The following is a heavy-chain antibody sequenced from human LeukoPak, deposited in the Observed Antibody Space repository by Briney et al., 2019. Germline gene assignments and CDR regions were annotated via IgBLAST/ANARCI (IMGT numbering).Heavy chain of an antibody. V-gene: IGHV1-18*01. CDR2: ISAYNGNT. CDR1: GYTFTSYG. D-gene: IGHD2-2*01. J-gene: IGHJ6*02. CDR3: ARDLRWDIVVVPAAHPDYYYGMDV. Sequence: ASVKVSCKASGYTFTSYGISWVRQAPGQGLEWMGWISAYNGNTNYAQKLQGRVTMTTDTSTSTAYMELSRLRSDDTAVYYCARDLRWDIVVVPAAHPDYYYGMDVRGQGTTVTVSS.